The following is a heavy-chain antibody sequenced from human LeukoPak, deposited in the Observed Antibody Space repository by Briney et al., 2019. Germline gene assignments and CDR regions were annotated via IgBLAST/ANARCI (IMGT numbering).Heavy chain of an antibody. J-gene: IGHJ4*02. CDR1: GYTFTSYG. Sequence: GASVKVSCKASGYTFTSYGISWVRQAPGQGLEWMGWISAYNGNTNHAQKLQGRVTMTTDTSTSTAYMELRSLRSDDTAVYYCARVVSSSWTRSSDYWGQGTLVTVSS. CDR3: ARVVSSSWTRSSDY. V-gene: IGHV1-18*01. D-gene: IGHD6-13*01. CDR2: ISAYNGNT.